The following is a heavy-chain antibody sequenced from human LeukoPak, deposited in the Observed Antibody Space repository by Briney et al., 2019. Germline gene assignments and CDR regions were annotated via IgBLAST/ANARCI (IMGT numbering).Heavy chain of an antibody. V-gene: IGHV3-49*04. CDR3: VRVVTRVIFDY. D-gene: IGHD5-18*01. CDR1: GFTLGDYA. CDR2: IRSKAYGGTT. Sequence: QPARSLRLSCTASGFTLGDYAMSWVGQAPAKVLELVGFIRSKAYGGTTEYAASVKGRFTISRDDSKSIAYLQMNSLKTEDTAVYYCVRVVTRVIFDYWGQGTLVTVSS. J-gene: IGHJ4*02.